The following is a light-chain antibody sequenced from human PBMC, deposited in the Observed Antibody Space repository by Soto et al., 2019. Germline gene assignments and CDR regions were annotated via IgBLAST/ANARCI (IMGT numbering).Light chain of an antibody. CDR1: TSDVGNYKN. CDR2: KVS. CDR3: SSYAGSNLWV. V-gene: IGLV2-8*01. J-gene: IGLJ3*02. Sequence: QSVLTQSPSASGSPGRPVTIPCTGTTSDVGNYKNVSWYQQHPGKAPKLMIYKVSKRPSGVPDRFSGSKSGNTASLTVSGLQVEDEADYYCSSYAGSNLWVFGGGTKLTVL.